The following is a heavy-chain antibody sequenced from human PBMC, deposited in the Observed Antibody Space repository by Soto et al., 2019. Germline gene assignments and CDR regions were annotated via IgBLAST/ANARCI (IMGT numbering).Heavy chain of an antibody. V-gene: IGHV4-39*01. J-gene: IGHJ6*02. D-gene: IGHD3-10*01. CDR2: IYYSGST. Sequence: QLQLQESGPGLVKPSETLSLTCTVSGGSISSSSYYWGWIRQPPGKGLEWIGSIYYSGSTYYNPSLNSRVTISVDTSKNQFSLKLSSVTAADTAVYYCARHFRGNYGMDVWGQGTTVTVSS. CDR1: GGSISSSSYY. CDR3: ARHFRGNYGMDV.